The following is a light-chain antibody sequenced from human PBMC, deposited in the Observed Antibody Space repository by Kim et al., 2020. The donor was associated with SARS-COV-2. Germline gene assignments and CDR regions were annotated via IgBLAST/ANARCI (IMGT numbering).Light chain of an antibody. CDR3: QQYGDSPYT. J-gene: IGKJ2*01. CDR1: QSVSNSY. Sequence: LSAGERVTLSCRASQSVSNSYLAWHQQKPGQAPRLLIYDASSRATGIPDRFSGSGSGTDFTLTISRLEPEDFAVYYCQQYGDSPYTFGQGTKLESK. CDR2: DAS. V-gene: IGKV3-20*01.